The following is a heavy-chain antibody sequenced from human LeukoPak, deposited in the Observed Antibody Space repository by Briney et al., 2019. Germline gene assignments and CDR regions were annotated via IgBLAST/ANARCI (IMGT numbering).Heavy chain of an antibody. V-gene: IGHV4-59*01. D-gene: IGHD4-17*01. Sequence: SETLSLTCTVSGGSISSYYWSWLRQPPGKGLEWIGYIYYSGSTNYNPSLKSRVTISVDTSKNQFSLKLSSVTAADTAVYYCARIYGDYVLDAFDIWGQGTMVTVSS. CDR1: GGSISSYY. J-gene: IGHJ3*02. CDR3: ARIYGDYVLDAFDI. CDR2: IYYSGST.